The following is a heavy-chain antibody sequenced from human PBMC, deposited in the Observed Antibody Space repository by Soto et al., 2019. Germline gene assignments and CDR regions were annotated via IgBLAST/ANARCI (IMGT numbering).Heavy chain of an antibody. D-gene: IGHD2-2*01. V-gene: IGHV4-34*01. J-gene: IGHJ4*02. CDR2: INHSGST. Sequence: SETLSLTCAVYGGSFSGYYWSWIRQPPGKGLEWIGEINHSGSTNYNPSLESRVTISVDTSKNQFSLKLSSVTAADTAVYYCARRPLKYQLLSRYFDYWGQGTLVTVSS. CDR3: ARRPLKYQLLSRYFDY. CDR1: GGSFSGYY.